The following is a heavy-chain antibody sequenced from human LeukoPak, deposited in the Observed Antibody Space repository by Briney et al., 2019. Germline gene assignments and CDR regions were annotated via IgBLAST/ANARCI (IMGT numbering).Heavy chain of an antibody. D-gene: IGHD1-26*01. V-gene: IGHV4-34*01. CDR3: ARVAGTYSDAFDI. Sequence: MPSETLSLTCAVYGGSFSDYYWSWIRQPPGKGLEWIGEINHSESTNYNPSLKSRVTISVDTSKNQFSLELSPVTAADTAVYYCARVAGTYSDAFDIWGQGTMVTVSS. CDR2: INHSEST. J-gene: IGHJ3*02. CDR1: GGSFSDYY.